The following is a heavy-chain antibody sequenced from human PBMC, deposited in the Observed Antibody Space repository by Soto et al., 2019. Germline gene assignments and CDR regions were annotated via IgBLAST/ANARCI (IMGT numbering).Heavy chain of an antibody. D-gene: IGHD2-2*01. V-gene: IGHV4-31*03. CDR1: GGSISSGGYY. CDR3: ASYQQSYAFDI. J-gene: IGHJ3*02. CDR2: IFYSGST. Sequence: QVQLQESGPGLGKPSQTLSLTCTVSGGSISSGGYYWSWIRQHPGKGLEWIGYIFYSGSTYYNPSLKSRVTISVDTSKNQFSLKMSSVNAADKAVYYCASYQQSYAFDIWGQGTMVTVSS.